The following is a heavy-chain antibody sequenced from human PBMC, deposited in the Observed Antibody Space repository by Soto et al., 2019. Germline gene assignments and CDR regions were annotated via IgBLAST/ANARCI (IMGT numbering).Heavy chain of an antibody. V-gene: IGHV3-11*01. Sequence: QVQLVESGGGLVKPGGSLRLSCAASGFTFSDYYMSWIRQAPGKGLEWVSYISSSGSTIYYADSVKGRFTISRDNAKNSLYLPMNSLRAADTALYYCARGGAIGPAAAPSSVGWCDPWGQGTLVTVSS. CDR2: ISSSGSTI. CDR3: ARGGAIGPAAAPSSVGWCDP. D-gene: IGHD2-2*01. J-gene: IGHJ5*02. CDR1: GFTFSDYY.